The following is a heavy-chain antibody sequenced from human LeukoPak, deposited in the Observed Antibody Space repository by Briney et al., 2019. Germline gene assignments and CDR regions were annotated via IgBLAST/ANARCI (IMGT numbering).Heavy chain of an antibody. CDR1: GYTFTGYY. J-gene: IGHJ4*02. V-gene: IGHV1-2*02. Sequence: ASVKVSCKASGYTFTGYYMHWVRQAPGQGLEWMGWINPNSGGTNYAQKFQGRVTMTRNTSISTAYMELSSLRSEDTAVYYCARGTRGWPGYWGQGTLVTVSS. CDR2: INPNSGGT. D-gene: IGHD2-15*01. CDR3: ARGTRGWPGY.